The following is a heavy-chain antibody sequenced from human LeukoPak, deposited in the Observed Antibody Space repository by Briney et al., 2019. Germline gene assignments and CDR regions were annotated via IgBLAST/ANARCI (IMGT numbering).Heavy chain of an antibody. J-gene: IGHJ3*02. D-gene: IGHD5-18*01. CDR2: IYTSGST. CDR3: ASTDTAMVIDAFDI. CDR1: GGSISSYY. Sequence: SETLSLTCTVCGGSISSYYWSWIRQPAGKGLEWIGRIYTSGSTKYNPSLKSRVTMSVDTSKNQFSLKLSSVTAADTAVYYCASTDTAMVIDAFDIWGQGTMVTVSS. V-gene: IGHV4-4*07.